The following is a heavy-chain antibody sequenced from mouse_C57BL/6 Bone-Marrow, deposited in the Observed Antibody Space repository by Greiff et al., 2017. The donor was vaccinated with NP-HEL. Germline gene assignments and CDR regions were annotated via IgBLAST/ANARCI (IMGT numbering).Heavy chain of an antibody. CDR1: GFTFSNYW. CDR3: TVHYYGSSSWFAY. Sequence: EVKLVESGGGLVQPGGSMKLSCVASGFTFSNYWMNWVRQSPEKGLEWVAQIRLKSDNYATHYAESVKGRFTISRDDSKSSVYLQRNNLRAEDTGIYYCTVHYYGSSSWFAYWGQGTLVTVSA. J-gene: IGHJ3*01. V-gene: IGHV6-3*01. D-gene: IGHD1-1*01. CDR2: IRLKSDNYAT.